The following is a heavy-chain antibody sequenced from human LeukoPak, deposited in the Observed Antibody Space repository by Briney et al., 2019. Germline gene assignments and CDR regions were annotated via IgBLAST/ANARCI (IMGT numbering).Heavy chain of an antibody. D-gene: IGHD2-8*01. CDR1: GGSISSYY. Sequence: PSETLSLTCTVSGGSISSYYWGWIRQPPGKGLEWIASIYYSGSTHYNPSLKSRVTISVDTSKNEFSLKLSSVTAADTAVYYCARNNTLMMYPRGGEDKGSDYWGQGTLVTVSS. J-gene: IGHJ4*02. V-gene: IGHV4-39*01. CDR3: ARNNTLMMYPRGGEDKGSDY. CDR2: IYYSGST.